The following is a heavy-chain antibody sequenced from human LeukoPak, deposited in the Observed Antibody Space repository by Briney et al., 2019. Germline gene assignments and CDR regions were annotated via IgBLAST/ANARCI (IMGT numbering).Heavy chain of an antibody. CDR3: ARGPPLRYFDWLLNY. V-gene: IGHV3-33*08. D-gene: IGHD3-9*01. CDR1: GFTFSSSW. J-gene: IGHJ4*02. Sequence: PGGSLRLSRAASGFTFSSSWMYWVRQAPGKGLEWVAVIWYDGSNKYYADSVKGRFTISRDNSKNTLYLQMNSLRAEDTAVYYCARGPPLRYFDWLLNYWGQGTLVTVSS. CDR2: IWYDGSNK.